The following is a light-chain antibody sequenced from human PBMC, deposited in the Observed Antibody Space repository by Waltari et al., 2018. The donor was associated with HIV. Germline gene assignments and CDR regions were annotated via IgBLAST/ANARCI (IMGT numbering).Light chain of an antibody. CDR1: QSVGHY. J-gene: IGKJ5*01. CDR3: QQRNSWPIT. Sequence: EIVLTQSPATLSLSPGERATLSCRASQSVGHYLAWYQQKPGQAPRLLIYDASNRATGIPARFSGSGSGTDFTLSISSVEPEDFVVYYCQQRNSWPITFGQGTRLEIK. V-gene: IGKV3-11*01. CDR2: DAS.